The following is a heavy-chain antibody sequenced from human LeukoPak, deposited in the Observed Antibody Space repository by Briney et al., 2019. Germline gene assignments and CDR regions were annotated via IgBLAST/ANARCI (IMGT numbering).Heavy chain of an antibody. V-gene: IGHV4-59*08. J-gene: IGHJ4*02. D-gene: IGHD2-15*01. CDR3: ARHPFATPFDY. Sequence: SETLSLTCTVSGASVSSDYWSWIRQSPGKGLEWIGYIYHSGHTMSNPSLKSRVSLSLDTSNNQFSLKLSSVTAADTAVYYCARHPFATPFDYWGRGTLLTVSS. CDR1: GASVSSDY. CDR2: IYHSGHT.